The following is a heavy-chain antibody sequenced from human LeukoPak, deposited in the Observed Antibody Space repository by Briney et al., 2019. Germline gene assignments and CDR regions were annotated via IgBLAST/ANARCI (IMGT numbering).Heavy chain of an antibody. CDR2: ISAYNGNT. CDR1: GYTFTSYG. CDR3: ARAEYCSSTSCYSGGRLYSSSAGDY. V-gene: IGHV1-18*01. D-gene: IGHD2-2*01. J-gene: IGHJ4*02. Sequence: ASMKVSCKASGYTFTSYGISWVQQAPGQGLEWMGWISAYNGNTNYAQKLQGRVTMTTDTSTSTAYMELRSLRSDDTAVYYCARAEYCSSTSCYSGGRLYSSSAGDYWGQGTLVTVSS.